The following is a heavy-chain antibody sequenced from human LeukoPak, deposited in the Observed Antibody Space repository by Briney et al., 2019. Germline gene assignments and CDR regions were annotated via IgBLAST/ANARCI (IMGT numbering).Heavy chain of an antibody. CDR1: GYTFTGYY. Sequence: ASVKVSCKASGYTFTGYYMHWVRQAPGQGLEWMGWINPNSGGTNYAQKFQGRVTMTRDTSISTAYMELSRLRSDDAAVYYCARVPHRGDYGDYVYAFDIWGQGTMVTVSS. CDR3: ARVPHRGDYGDYVYAFDI. D-gene: IGHD4-17*01. CDR2: INPNSGGT. V-gene: IGHV1-2*02. J-gene: IGHJ3*02.